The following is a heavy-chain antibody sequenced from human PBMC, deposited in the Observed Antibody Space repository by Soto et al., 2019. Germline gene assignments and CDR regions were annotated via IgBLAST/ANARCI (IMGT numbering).Heavy chain of an antibody. Sequence: EVQLLESGGGLVQPGGSLRLSCAASGFTFSSYAMSWVRQAPGKGLEWVSAISGSGGSTYYADSVKGRFTISRDNSKNTLYLQMNSLRGEDTAVYYCAKDSVYGYCSGGSCYSIRDYWGQGTLVTVSS. CDR3: AKDSVYGYCSGGSCYSIRDY. CDR1: GFTFSSYA. V-gene: IGHV3-23*01. J-gene: IGHJ4*02. D-gene: IGHD2-15*01. CDR2: ISGSGGST.